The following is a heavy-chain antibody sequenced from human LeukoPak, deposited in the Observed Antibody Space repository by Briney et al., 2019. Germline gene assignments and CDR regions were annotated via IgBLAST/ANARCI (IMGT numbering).Heavy chain of an antibody. CDR3: GRITVVRRALDS. J-gene: IGHJ4*02. V-gene: IGHV3-30*04. Sequence: PGRSLRLSCAASGLTFSTYPMQWVRPAPARELAGVVVISYDVSTKSYADSVKGRFPSSKDNSKNTLYLQMNSLRGEDTAGYYCGRITVVRRALDSWGQGDLVTASS. CDR2: ISYDVSTK. D-gene: IGHD3-10*01. CDR1: GLTFSTYP.